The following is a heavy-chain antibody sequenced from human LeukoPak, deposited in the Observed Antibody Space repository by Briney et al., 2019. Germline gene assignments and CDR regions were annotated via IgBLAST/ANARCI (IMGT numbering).Heavy chain of an antibody. D-gene: IGHD3-22*01. CDR3: ARGKYYYDSSGYLEPDY. V-gene: IGHV1-69*13. Sequence: GASVKVSCKASGGTFSSYAISWVRQAPGQGLEWMGGIIPIFGTANYAQKFQGRVTITADESTSTAYMELSSLRSEDTAVYYCARGKYYYDSSGYLEPDYWGQGTLVTVSS. CDR2: IIPIFGTA. J-gene: IGHJ4*02. CDR1: GGTFSSYA.